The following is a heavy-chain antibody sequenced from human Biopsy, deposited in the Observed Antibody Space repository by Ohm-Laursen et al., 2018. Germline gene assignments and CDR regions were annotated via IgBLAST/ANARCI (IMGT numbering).Heavy chain of an antibody. CDR2: INPILGIL. D-gene: IGHD1-26*01. Sequence: SSVKVSCKASGGSITTSGISWVRQAPGQGIEWVGRINPILGILDYAQRLKDRVTITADKSTNTAYMQLSRLTSEDTAFYYCASLYSGTYVGSDYWGQGTLVTVSS. CDR3: ASLYSGTYVGSDY. J-gene: IGHJ4*02. CDR1: GGSITTSG. V-gene: IGHV1-69*04.